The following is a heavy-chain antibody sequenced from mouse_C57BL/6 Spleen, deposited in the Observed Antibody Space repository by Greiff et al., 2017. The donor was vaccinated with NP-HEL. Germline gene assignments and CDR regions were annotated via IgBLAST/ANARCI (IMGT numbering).Heavy chain of an antibody. J-gene: IGHJ3*01. D-gene: IGHD1-1*01. CDR3: ASPDYYGSSPFAY. V-gene: IGHV1-76*01. CDR2: IYPGSGNT. CDR1: GYTFTDYY. Sequence: VQLQQSGAELVRPGASVKLSCKASGYTFTDYYINWVKQRPGQGLEWIARIYPGSGNTYYNEKFKGKATLTAEKSSSTAYMQLSSLTSEDSAVYFCASPDYYGSSPFAYWGQGTLVTVSA.